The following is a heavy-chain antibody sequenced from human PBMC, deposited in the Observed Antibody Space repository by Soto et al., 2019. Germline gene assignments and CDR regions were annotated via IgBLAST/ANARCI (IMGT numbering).Heavy chain of an antibody. J-gene: IGHJ4*02. CDR3: ARQRVAPAQYYFDF. D-gene: IGHD5-18*01. CDR2: ITDIGST. CDR1: GGSVSSGSYF. V-gene: IGHV4-61*01. Sequence: PSETLSLTCAVSGGSVSSGSYFWTWIRQPPGKRLEWIGYITDIGSTSYNPSLNSRVTILTDTTKNLFSLNLRSVTAADTAAYYCARQRVAPAQYYFDFWGQGIPVTVSS.